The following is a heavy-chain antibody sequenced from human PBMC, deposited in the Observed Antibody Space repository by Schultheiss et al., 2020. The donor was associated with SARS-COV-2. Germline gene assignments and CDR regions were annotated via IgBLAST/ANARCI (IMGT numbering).Heavy chain of an antibody. J-gene: IGHJ3*02. Sequence: SETLSLTCTVSGGSISSSSYYWGWIRQPPGKGLEWIGSIYYSGSTYYNPSLKSRVTISVDTSKNQFSLKLSSVTAADTAVYYCARDSNYYDSSGYLKPWGAFDIWGQGTMVTVSS. D-gene: IGHD3-22*01. CDR2: IYYSGST. CDR3: ARDSNYYDSSGYLKPWGAFDI. CDR1: GGSISSSSYY. V-gene: IGHV4-39*07.